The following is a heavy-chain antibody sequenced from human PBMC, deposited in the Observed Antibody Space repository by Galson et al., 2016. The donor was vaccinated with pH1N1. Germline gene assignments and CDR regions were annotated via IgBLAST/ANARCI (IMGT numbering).Heavy chain of an antibody. D-gene: IGHD3-3*01. CDR2: TYYRSKWYN. V-gene: IGHV6-1*01. J-gene: IGHJ3*02. Sequence: CAISGDSVSSNSATWNWIRQSPSRGLEWLGRTYYRSKWYNDYAEYVKIRIIISPDTSKNQLSLQLNSVTPADTAVYYCARGVIDYDFWSGYQDHAAFDIWGQGTMVIVSS. CDR1: GDSVSSNSAT. CDR3: ARGVIDYDFWSGYQDHAAFDI.